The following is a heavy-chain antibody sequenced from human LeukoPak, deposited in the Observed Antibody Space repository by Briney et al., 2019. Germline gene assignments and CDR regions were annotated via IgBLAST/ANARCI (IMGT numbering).Heavy chain of an antibody. CDR1: GYTFTDFY. Sequence: ASVKVSCKASGYTFTDFYIHWVRQAPGQGLEWMGRINPNSGVTNYAQKFQGRVTMTRDTSINTAYMEVSRRRSDDTAVYYCAREGASGYHNWFDPWGQGPLVTVSS. V-gene: IGHV1-2*06. D-gene: IGHD3-22*01. CDR3: AREGASGYHNWFDP. J-gene: IGHJ5*02. CDR2: INPNSGVT.